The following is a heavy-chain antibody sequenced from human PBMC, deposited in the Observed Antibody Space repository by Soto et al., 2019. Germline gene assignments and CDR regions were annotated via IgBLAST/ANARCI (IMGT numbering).Heavy chain of an antibody. V-gene: IGHV3-53*01. Sequence: GGSLRLCCAASGFSGSSNYMSWVRQGPGKGLEWVSVIYSGGSTYYSYSVKGRFTISRDNSKNTLYLQVNSLRAEDTAVYYCSGGYNLWYSYYWGQGTLVTVSS. CDR2: IYSGGST. D-gene: IGHD1-26*01. J-gene: IGHJ4*02. CDR3: SGGYNLWYSYY. CDR1: GFSGSSNY.